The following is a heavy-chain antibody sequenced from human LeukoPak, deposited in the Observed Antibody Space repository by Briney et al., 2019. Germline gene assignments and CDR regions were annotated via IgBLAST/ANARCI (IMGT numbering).Heavy chain of an antibody. CDR1: GGSISSGDYY. J-gene: IGHJ3*02. Sequence: PSETLSLTCTVSGGSISSGDYYWIWIRQPPGKGLEWIGYIYYSGSTYYNPSLKSRFTISVDTSKNQFSLKLSSVTAADTAVYYCAREGWGYCTNGVCYAFDIWGQGTMVTVSS. V-gene: IGHV4-30-4*01. CDR3: AREGWGYCTNGVCYAFDI. D-gene: IGHD2-8*01. CDR2: IYYSGST.